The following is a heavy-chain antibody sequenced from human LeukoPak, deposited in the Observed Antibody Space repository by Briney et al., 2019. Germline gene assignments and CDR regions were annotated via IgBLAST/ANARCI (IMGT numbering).Heavy chain of an antibody. CDR2: INPNSGGT. J-gene: IGHJ5*02. D-gene: IGHD2-15*01. V-gene: IGHV1-2*02. Sequence: GASVKVFCKASGYTFTGYYMHWVRQAPGQGLEWMGWINPNSGGTNYAQKFQGRVTMTRDTSISTAYMELSRLRSDDTAVYYCARAGLGYCSGGSCYLNWFDPWGQGTLVTVSS. CDR1: GYTFTGYY. CDR3: ARAGLGYCSGGSCYLNWFDP.